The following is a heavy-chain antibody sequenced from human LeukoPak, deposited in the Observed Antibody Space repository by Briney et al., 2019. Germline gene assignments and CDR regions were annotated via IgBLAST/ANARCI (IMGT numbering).Heavy chain of an antibody. D-gene: IGHD3-22*01. V-gene: IGHV3-74*01. CDR2: INNDGSIT. CDR1: GFTVSSYW. J-gene: IGHJ4*02. CDR3: ARGYYFESSGPNIPFDY. Sequence: GGSLRLSCAASGFTVSSYWMHWVRQAPGEGLVWVSRINNDGSITTYADSVKGRFTISRDNAKNTLYLQMNSLRAEDMAVYYCARGYYFESSGPNIPFDYWGQGTLVTVSS.